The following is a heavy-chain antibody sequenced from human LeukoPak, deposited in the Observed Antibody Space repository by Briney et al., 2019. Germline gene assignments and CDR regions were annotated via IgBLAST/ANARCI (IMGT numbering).Heavy chain of an antibody. Sequence: GGSLRLSCAASGFTFSSYAMHWVRQAPGKGLEWVAVISYDGSNKYYADSVKGRFTISRDNSKNTLYLQMNSLRAEDTAVYYCARERLAYTTATARWFDPWGQGTLVTVSS. CDR3: ARERLAYTTATARWFDP. V-gene: IGHV3-30-3*01. CDR1: GFTFSSYA. CDR2: ISYDGSNK. J-gene: IGHJ5*02. D-gene: IGHD3-16*01.